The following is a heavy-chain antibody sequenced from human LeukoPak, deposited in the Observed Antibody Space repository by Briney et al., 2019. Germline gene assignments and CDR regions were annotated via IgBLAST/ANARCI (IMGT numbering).Heavy chain of an antibody. V-gene: IGHV3-7*01. J-gene: IGHJ4*02. CDR3: ARGSAGNHC. Sequence: GGSLRLSCAASGFTFSTYWMSWVRQAPGKGLEWVANIKQDGSEKYYVDSVKGRFTISRDNAKNSLYLQMNSPRAEDTAMYYCARGSAGNHCWREGTLVSVCS. D-gene: IGHD6-13*01. CDR1: GFTFSTYW. CDR2: IKQDGSEK.